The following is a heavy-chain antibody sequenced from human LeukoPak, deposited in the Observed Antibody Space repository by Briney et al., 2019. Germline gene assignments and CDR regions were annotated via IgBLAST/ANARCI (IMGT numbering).Heavy chain of an antibody. CDR2: IYYSGST. CDR1: GGSFRSSSYY. J-gene: IGHJ4*02. D-gene: IGHD4-23*01. CDR3: ARTYYGGNSPLFDY. Sequence: SETLSLTCTVSGGSFRSSSYYWGWIRQTPGKGLEWIGSIYYSGSTYYNPSLKSRVTISVDTSKNQFSLKLHSVSAADTAVYYCARTYYGGNSPLFDYWGQGTLVTVSS. V-gene: IGHV4-39*01.